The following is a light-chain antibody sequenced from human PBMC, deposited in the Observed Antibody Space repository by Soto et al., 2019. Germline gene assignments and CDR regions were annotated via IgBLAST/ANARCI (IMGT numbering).Light chain of an antibody. CDR2: DAS. CDR1: QSVSSY. V-gene: IGKV3-11*01. J-gene: IGKJ3*01. Sequence: EIVLTQSPATLSLSPGERATLSCRASQSVSSYLAWYQQTPGQAPRLLIYDASNRATGIPARFSGSGSGTDFTLTISSLEPEDFAVYYCQQRSNWPRLFTFGPGTKVDIK. CDR3: QQRSNWPRLFT.